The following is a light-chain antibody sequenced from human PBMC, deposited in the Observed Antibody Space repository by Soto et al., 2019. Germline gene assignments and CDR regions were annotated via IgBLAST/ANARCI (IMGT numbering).Light chain of an antibody. J-gene: IGKJ4*01. V-gene: IGKV3-15*01. CDR1: QSIGSN. CDR3: QQYGSSPT. CDR2: GAS. Sequence: EIVMTQSPATLSVSPGERATLSCRASQSIGSNLAWYQQKPGQSPRLLIYGASTRATGLPDRFSGSGSGTDFILTISRLEPEDSAVYYCQQYGSSPTFGGGTKVDI.